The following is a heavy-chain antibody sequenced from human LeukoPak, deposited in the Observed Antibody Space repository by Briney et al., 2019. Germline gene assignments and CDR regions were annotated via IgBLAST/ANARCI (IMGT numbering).Heavy chain of an antibody. D-gene: IGHD3-10*01. CDR1: GYTFTSYG. J-gene: IGHJ4*02. CDR3: AKITMVRGVTYHFDY. CDR2: ISTYNGNT. Sequence: ASVKVSCKASGYTFTSYGISWVRQAPGQGLEWMGWISTYNGNTNYAQKLQGRVTMTTDTSTSTAYKELRSLRSDDTAVYCCAKITMVRGVTYHFDYWGQGTLVTVSS. V-gene: IGHV1-18*01.